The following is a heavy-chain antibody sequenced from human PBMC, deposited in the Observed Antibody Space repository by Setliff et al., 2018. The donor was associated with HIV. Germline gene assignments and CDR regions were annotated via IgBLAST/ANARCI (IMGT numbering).Heavy chain of an antibody. CDR2: ISGSGDST. CDR1: GFTFSSYA. Sequence: GGSLRLSCAASGFTFSSYAITWVRQAPGKGLEWVSAISGSGDSTFYADSVQGRFTISRDNSKNTLYLQMNSLRAEDTAVYYCTTDKCRTPCNRIDYYYYMDVWGKGTTVTVSS. CDR3: TTDKCRTPCNRIDYYYYMDV. V-gene: IGHV3-23*01. J-gene: IGHJ6*03.